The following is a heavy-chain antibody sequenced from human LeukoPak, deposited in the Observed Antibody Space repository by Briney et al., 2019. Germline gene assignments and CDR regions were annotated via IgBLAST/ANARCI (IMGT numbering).Heavy chain of an antibody. CDR3: ARAGHYYDSKRGFDY. Sequence: GASVKVSCKASGGTFSSYAISWLRQAPGQGLEWMGGIIPIFGTANYAQKFQGRVTITADESTSTAYMELSSLRSEDTAVYYCARAGHYYDSKRGFDYWGQGTLVTVSS. D-gene: IGHD3-22*01. J-gene: IGHJ4*02. CDR2: IIPIFGTA. V-gene: IGHV1-69*13. CDR1: GGTFSSYA.